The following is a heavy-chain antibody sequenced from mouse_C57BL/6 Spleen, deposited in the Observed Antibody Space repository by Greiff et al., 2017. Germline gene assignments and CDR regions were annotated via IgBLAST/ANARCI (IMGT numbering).Heavy chain of an antibody. CDR2: ISSGGSYT. Sequence: DVQLVESGGDLVKPGGSLKLSCAASGFTFSSYGMSWVRQTPDKRLEWVATISSGGSYTYYPDSVKGRFTISRDTAKNTLYLQMSSLKSEDTAMYYCASAYYGSSYGFAYWGQGTLVTVSA. CDR1: GFTFSSYG. CDR3: ASAYYGSSYGFAY. D-gene: IGHD1-1*01. J-gene: IGHJ3*01. V-gene: IGHV5-6*01.